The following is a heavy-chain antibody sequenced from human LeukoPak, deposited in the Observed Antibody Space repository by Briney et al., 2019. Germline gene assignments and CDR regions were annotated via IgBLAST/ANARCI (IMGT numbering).Heavy chain of an antibody. V-gene: IGHV5-51*01. CDR1: GYRFTSYW. D-gene: IGHD6-13*01. CDR3: ARGLGYSGSWYFDY. J-gene: IGHJ4*02. Sequence: GESLKISCQGSGYRFTSYWIAWVRQMPGKGLESMGIIYPGDSDTRYSPSFQGQVTISADKSISIAYLQWSSLKASDTAMYYCARGLGYSGSWYFDYWGQGTLVTVSS. CDR2: IYPGDSDT.